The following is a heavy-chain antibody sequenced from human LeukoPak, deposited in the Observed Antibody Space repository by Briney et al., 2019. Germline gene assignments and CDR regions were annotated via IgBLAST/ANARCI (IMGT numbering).Heavy chain of an antibody. Sequence: GGSLRLSCAASGFTFSSYGMHWVRQAPGKGLEWVAVIWYHGSNKYYADSVKGRFTISRDNSKNTLYLQMNSLRAEDTAVYYRARDRGSYWDGGNDYWGQGTLVTVSS. J-gene: IGHJ4*02. V-gene: IGHV3-33*01. CDR3: ARDRGSYWDGGNDY. CDR1: GFTFSSYG. CDR2: IWYHGSNK. D-gene: IGHD1-26*01.